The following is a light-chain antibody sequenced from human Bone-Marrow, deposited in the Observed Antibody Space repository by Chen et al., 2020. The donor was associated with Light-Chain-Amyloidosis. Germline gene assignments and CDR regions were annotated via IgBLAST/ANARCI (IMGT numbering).Light chain of an antibody. V-gene: IGLV3-25*03. CDR3: QSADSSGTYEVI. J-gene: IGLJ2*01. CDR2: RDT. CDR1: ALPTKY. Sequence: SYELTQPPSVSVPPGQTPRITCSGDALPTKYAYWYQQKPGQAPVLVIHRDTERPSGISERFSGSSSGTTATLTISGVQAEDEADYHCQSADSSGTYEVIFGGGTKLTVL.